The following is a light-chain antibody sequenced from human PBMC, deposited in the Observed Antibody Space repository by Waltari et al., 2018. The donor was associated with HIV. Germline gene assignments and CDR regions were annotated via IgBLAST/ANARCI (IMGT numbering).Light chain of an antibody. Sequence: IQMTQSPSTLSASVGDRVTITWRASQSISSWLAWYQQKPGKAPKLLIYKASSLESGVPSRFSGSGSGTEFTLTISSLQPDDFATYYCQQYNSYSLTFGGGTKVEIK. V-gene: IGKV1-5*03. J-gene: IGKJ4*01. CDR1: QSISSW. CDR2: KAS. CDR3: QQYNSYSLT.